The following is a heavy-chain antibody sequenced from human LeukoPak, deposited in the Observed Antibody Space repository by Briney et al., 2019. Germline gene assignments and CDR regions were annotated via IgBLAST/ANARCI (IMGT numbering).Heavy chain of an antibody. V-gene: IGHV3-48*02. CDR3: ARDYYSAFDI. CDR1: GFPFSSYS. Sequence: GGSLRLSCAASGFPFSSYSMNWVRQAPGKGLEWVSYISSSSSTRYYADSVKGRFTISRDNDKNSLYLKMNSLRDEDTAVYYCARDYYSAFDIWGQGTMVTVSS. CDR2: ISSSSSTR. J-gene: IGHJ3*02. D-gene: IGHD3-22*01.